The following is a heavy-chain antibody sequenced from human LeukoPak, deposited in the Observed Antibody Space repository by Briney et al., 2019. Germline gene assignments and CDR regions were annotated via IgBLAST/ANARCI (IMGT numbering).Heavy chain of an antibody. V-gene: IGHV3-21*01. CDR1: GFTFSSYS. Sequence: GGSLRLSCAASGFTFSSYSMNWVRQAPGMGLEWVSSISSSSSYIYYADSVKGRFTISRDNAKNSLYLQMNSLRAEDTAVYYCARDFSYYDSSGYSTPEPETDYWGQGTLVTVSS. CDR2: ISSSSSYI. D-gene: IGHD3-22*01. J-gene: IGHJ4*02. CDR3: ARDFSYYDSSGYSTPEPETDY.